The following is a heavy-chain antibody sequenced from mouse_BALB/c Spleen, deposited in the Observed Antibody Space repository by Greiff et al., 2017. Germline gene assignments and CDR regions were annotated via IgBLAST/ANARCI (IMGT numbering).Heavy chain of an antibody. CDR1: GYTFTSYV. J-gene: IGHJ4*01. V-gene: IGHV1-14*01. CDR3: ASSPVTLYAMDD. CDR2: INPYNDGT. Sequence: QLQESGPELVKPGASVKMSCKASGYTFTSYVMHWVKQKPGQGLEWIGYINPYNDGTKYNEKFKGKATLTSDKSSSTAYMELSSLTSEDSAVYYCASSPVTLYAMDDWGQGTSVTVAS.